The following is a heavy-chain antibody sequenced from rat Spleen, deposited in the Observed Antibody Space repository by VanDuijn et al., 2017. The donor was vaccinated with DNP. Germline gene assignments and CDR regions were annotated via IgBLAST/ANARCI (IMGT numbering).Heavy chain of an antibody. CDR2: IGSDGYAP. Sequence: EVQLVESGGGLVQPGRSLTLSCSASGFTFSDYYMAWVRQAPTKGLEWVAYIGSDGYAPYYGDSVKGRFTIYRDNAKRTLHLQINSPRYEDMATYYCLRWNSGHFDYWGQGVMVTVSS. CDR1: GFTFSDYY. D-gene: IGHD4-3*01. CDR3: LRWNSGHFDY. V-gene: IGHV5-22*01. J-gene: IGHJ2*01.